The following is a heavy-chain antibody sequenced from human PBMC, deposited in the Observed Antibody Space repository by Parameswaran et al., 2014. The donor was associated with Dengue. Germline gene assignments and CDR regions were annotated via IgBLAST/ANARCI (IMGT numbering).Heavy chain of an antibody. CDR2: IYYSGST. J-gene: IGHJ4*02. Sequence: RWIRQPPGKGLEWIGYIYYSGSTNYNPSLKSRVTISVDTSKNQFSLKLSSVTAADTAVYYCARIWGSSGYYYEGGDFDYWGQGTLVTVSS. V-gene: IGHV4-59*01. CDR3: ARIWGSSGYYYEGGDFDY. D-gene: IGHD3-22*01.